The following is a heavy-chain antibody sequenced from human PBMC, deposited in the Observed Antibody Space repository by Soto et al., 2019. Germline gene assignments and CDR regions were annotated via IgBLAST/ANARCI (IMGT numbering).Heavy chain of an antibody. D-gene: IGHD6-13*01. Sequence: GASVKVSCKASGYTFTGYYMHWVRQAPGQGLGWMGWINPNSGGTNYAQKFQGWVTMTRDTSISTAYMELSRLRSDDTAVYYCARDRDSSSFDGMDVWGQGTTVTVSS. V-gene: IGHV1-2*04. J-gene: IGHJ6*02. CDR1: GYTFTGYY. CDR2: INPNSGGT. CDR3: ARDRDSSSFDGMDV.